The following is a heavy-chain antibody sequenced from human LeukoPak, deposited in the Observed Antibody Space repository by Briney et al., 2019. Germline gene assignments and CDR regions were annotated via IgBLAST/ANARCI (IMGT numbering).Heavy chain of an antibody. J-gene: IGHJ4*02. D-gene: IGHD3-16*01. V-gene: IGHV4-59*01. Sequence: SETLSLTCTVSGGSISSYYWSWIRQPPGKGLEWIGYIYYSGSTNYNPSLKCRVTISVDTSKNQFSLKLSSVTAADTAVYYCARVNVSWGGIDYWGQGTLVTVSS. CDR3: ARVNVSWGGIDY. CDR2: IYYSGST. CDR1: GGSISSYY.